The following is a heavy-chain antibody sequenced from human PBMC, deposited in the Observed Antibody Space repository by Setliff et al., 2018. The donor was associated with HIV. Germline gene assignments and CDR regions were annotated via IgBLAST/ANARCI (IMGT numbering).Heavy chain of an antibody. CDR2: IHYSGTT. CDR3: ARHGVIWERLRPLLYFDS. J-gene: IGHJ4*02. V-gene: IGHV4-59*08. CDR1: GGAITSYY. D-gene: IGHD5-12*01. Sequence: PSETLSLTCTVSGGAITSYYWSWVRQPPGTGLEWIGYIHYSGTTNYNPSLKSRVNISVDTSKNQFSLRLSSVTAADTAVYYCARHGVIWERLRPLLYFDSWGQGTLVTVSS.